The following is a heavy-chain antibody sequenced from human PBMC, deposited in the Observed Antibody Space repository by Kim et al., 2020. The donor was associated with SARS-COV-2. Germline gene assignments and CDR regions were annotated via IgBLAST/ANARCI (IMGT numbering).Heavy chain of an antibody. J-gene: IGHJ6*02. Sequence: GGSLRLSCAASGFTFSSYGMHWVRQAPGKGLEWVAVIWYDGSNKYYEDSVKGRFTISRDNSKNTLYLQMNSLRAEDTAVYYCAKALAAAAGKDESVYYYGMDVWGQGTTVTVSS. CDR3: AKALAAAAGKDESVYYYGMDV. CDR1: GFTFSSYG. CDR2: IWYDGSNK. D-gene: IGHD6-13*01. V-gene: IGHV3-33*06.